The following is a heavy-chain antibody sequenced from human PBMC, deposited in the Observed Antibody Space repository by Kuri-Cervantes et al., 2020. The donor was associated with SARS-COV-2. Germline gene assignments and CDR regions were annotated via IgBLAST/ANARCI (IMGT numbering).Heavy chain of an antibody. D-gene: IGHD6-19*01. CDR2: IYYDGSNK. CDR3: AKGPPLAVAGVDY. CDR1: GFTFSTYG. J-gene: IGHJ4*02. Sequence: GGSLRLSCAASGFTFSTYGMNWVRQAPGKGLEWVAVIYYDGSNKYYADSVKGRFTISRDNSKNTLYLQMNSLRAEDTAVYYCAKGPPLAVAGVDYWGQGTLVTVSS. V-gene: IGHV3-30*02.